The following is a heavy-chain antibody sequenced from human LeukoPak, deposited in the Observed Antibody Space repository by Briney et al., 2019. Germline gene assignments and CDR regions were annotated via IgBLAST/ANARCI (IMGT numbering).Heavy chain of an antibody. CDR2: ISYIGST. CDR3: ARDLVTVTKGFDI. D-gene: IGHD4-17*01. Sequence: SETLSLTCAVSDDSLSSHYWTWIRQPPGKGLEWIGYISYIGSTNYNPSLKSRVTISIDTSRNQFSLRLSSVTAADTAVYYCARDLVTVTKGFDIWGQGTMVSVSS. V-gene: IGHV4-59*11. CDR1: DDSLSSHY. J-gene: IGHJ3*02.